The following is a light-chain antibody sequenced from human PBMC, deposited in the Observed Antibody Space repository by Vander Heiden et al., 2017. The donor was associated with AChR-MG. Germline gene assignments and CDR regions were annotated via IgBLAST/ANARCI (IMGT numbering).Light chain of an antibody. V-gene: IGLV4-69*01. CDR2: VSTDGSH. CDR3: QTWGTDVV. Sequence: QLVLTQSPSASASLGASVKLTCTLSSGHSNYAIAWHQKQPEKGPRFLMKVSTDGSHIKGDGIPDRFSGSSSGAERFLTISSLQSEDEADYYCQTWGTDVVFGGGTKLTVL. CDR1: SGHSNYA. J-gene: IGLJ2*01.